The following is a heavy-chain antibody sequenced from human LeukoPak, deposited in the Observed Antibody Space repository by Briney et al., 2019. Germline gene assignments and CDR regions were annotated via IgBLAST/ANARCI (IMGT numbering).Heavy chain of an antibody. CDR1: GFAFSDYY. Sequence: PGGSLRLSCAASGFAFSDYYMSWIRQAPGKGLEWVSYISSSGSTIYYADSVKGRFTISRDNSKNTLYLQMNSLRAEDTAVYYCARDRGDNWFDPWGQGTLVTVSS. CDR2: ISSSGSTI. J-gene: IGHJ5*02. CDR3: ARDRGDNWFDP. V-gene: IGHV3-11*04.